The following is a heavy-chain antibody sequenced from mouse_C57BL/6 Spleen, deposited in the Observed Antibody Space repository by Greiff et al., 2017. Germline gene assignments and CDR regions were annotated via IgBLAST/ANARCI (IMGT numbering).Heavy chain of an antibody. CDR1: GFNIKDYY. CDR2: IDPEDGDT. D-gene: IGHD2-1*01. CDR3: TTSYYGNYDGAMDY. J-gene: IGHJ4*01. Sequence: VQLQQSGAELVRPGASVKLSCTASGFNIKDYYMHWVKQRPEQGLEWIGRIDPEDGDTEYAPQFQGKATMTADTSSNTAYLQLSSLTSEDTAVYYCTTSYYGNYDGAMDYWGQGTSVTVSS. V-gene: IGHV14-1*01.